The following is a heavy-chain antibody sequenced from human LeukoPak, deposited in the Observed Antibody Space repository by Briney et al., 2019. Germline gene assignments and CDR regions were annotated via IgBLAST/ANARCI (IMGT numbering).Heavy chain of an antibody. CDR3: ARSAYSSLDAFDI. V-gene: IGHV4-4*07. D-gene: IGHD6-6*01. CDR1: GGSLSSYY. J-gene: IGHJ3*02. Sequence: SETLSPTCTVSGGSLSSYYWSWIRQPAGKGLEWIGRIYTSGSTNYNPSLKSRVTMSVDTSKNQISLKLSSVTAADTAVYYCARSAYSSLDAFDIWGQGTMVTVSS. CDR2: IYTSGST.